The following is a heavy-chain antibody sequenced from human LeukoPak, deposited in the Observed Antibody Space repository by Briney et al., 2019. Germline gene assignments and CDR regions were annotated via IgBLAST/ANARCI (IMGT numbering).Heavy chain of an antibody. CDR3: AKDLPEPYFDY. V-gene: IGHV3-30*02. J-gene: IGHJ4*02. CDR1: GFTFTSYG. CDR2: SWFAGDTK. Sequence: PGGSLRLSCVASGFTFTSYGMHWVRQAPGKGLEWVAVSWFAGDTKYYADSVKGRFTISRDNSKNTVYLQLNSLRPEDTAVYYCAKDLPEPYFDYWGGQGTLVTVSS.